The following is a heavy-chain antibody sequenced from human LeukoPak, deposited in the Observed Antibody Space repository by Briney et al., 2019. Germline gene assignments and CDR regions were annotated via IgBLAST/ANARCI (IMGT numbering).Heavy chain of an antibody. CDR1: GFTFSSYS. J-gene: IGHJ5*02. D-gene: IGHD1-7*01. Sequence: GGSLRLSCAASGFTFSSYSMNWVRQAPGKGLEWVSSISSSSSYIYYADSVKGRFTISRDNAKNSLYLQMNSLRAEDTAVYYCARAHSWDYDWFDPWGQGTLVTVSS. V-gene: IGHV3-21*01. CDR3: ARAHSWDYDWFDP. CDR2: ISSSSSYI.